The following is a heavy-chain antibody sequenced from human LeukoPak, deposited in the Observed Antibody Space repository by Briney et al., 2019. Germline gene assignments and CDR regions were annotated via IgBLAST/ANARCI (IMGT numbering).Heavy chain of an antibody. D-gene: IGHD3-22*01. J-gene: IGHJ4*02. CDR1: GFSFSSSW. CDR3: ATTALAYYYDSSGYRLDY. Sequence: GGSLRLSCAASGFSFSSSWMHWVRQVPGKGLEWVSVIYSGGSTYYADSVKGRFTISRDNSKNTLYLQMNSLRAEDTAVYYCATTALAYYYDSSGYRLDYWGQGTLVTVSS. CDR2: IYSGGST. V-gene: IGHV3-66*01.